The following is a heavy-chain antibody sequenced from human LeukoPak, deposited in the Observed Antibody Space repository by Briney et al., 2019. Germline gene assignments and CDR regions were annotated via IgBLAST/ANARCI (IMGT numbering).Heavy chain of an antibody. D-gene: IGHD4-17*01. CDR1: GSTFSTYW. V-gene: IGHV3-74*01. CDR3: ARASTTVPNLLDH. CDR2: IKDDGSST. Sequence: PGGSLRLSCAASGSTFSTYWMHWVRQAPGKGLVWVARIKDDGSSTIYADSVKGRFTISRDNSKNTLYLQTSSLRAEDTAVYYCARASTTVPNLLDHWGRGTLVTVSS. J-gene: IGHJ4*02.